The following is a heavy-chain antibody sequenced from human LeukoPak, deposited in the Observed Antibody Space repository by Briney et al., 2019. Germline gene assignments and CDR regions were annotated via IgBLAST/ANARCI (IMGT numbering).Heavy chain of an antibody. CDR3: ARDRGEMATIGYFDY. V-gene: IGHV4-59*01. Sequence: SETLSLTCTVSGGSISSYNWRWIPQPPGKGLEWIGYIYYSGSTNYNPSLKSRVTISVDTSKNQFSLKLSSVTAADTAVYYCARDRGEMATIGYFDYWGQGTLVTVSS. J-gene: IGHJ4*02. CDR1: GGSISSYN. D-gene: IGHD5-12*01. CDR2: IYYSGST.